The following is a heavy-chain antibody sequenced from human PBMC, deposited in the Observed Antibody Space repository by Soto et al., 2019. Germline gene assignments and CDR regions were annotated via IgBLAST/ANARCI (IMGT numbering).Heavy chain of an antibody. CDR2: IKQDGSEK. J-gene: IGHJ4*02. CDR3: AAGRWMVRY. Sequence: EVQLVESGGGLVQPGGSLRVSCETSGFSFSDYWMSWVRQSPGKGMEWVANIKQDGSEKNYVDSVKGRFSISSDNARKSVYLQMNSLRGEDTAVYHCAAGRWMVRYWGQGTLVTVSS. CDR1: GFSFSDYW. V-gene: IGHV3-7*05. D-gene: IGHD5-18*01.